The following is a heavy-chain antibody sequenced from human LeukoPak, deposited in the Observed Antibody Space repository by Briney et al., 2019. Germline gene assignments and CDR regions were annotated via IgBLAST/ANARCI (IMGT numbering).Heavy chain of an antibody. D-gene: IGHD3-3*01. V-gene: IGHV4-59*01. Sequence: PSETLSLTCTVSGGSISSYYWSWIRQPPGKGLEWIGYIYYSGGTNYNPSLKSRVTISVDTSKNQFSLKLSSVTAADTAVYYCASRSLWSGYYDYWGQGTLVTVSS. J-gene: IGHJ4*02. CDR3: ASRSLWSGYYDY. CDR1: GGSISSYY. CDR2: IYYSGGT.